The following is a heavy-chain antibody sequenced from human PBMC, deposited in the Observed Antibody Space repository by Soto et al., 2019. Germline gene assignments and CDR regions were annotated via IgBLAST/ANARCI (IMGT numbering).Heavy chain of an antibody. V-gene: IGHV3-11*06. J-gene: IGHJ4*02. CDR3: ARVDYDGSGYFDY. CDR2: ISSSSSYT. CDR1: GFTFSDYY. Sequence: QVQLVESGGGLVKPGGSLRLSCAASGFTFSDYYMSWIRQAPGKGLEWVSYISSSSSYTNYADSVKGRFTISRDNAKNSLYLQMNSLRAEDTAVYYCARVDYDGSGYFDYWGQGTLVTVSS. D-gene: IGHD3-22*01.